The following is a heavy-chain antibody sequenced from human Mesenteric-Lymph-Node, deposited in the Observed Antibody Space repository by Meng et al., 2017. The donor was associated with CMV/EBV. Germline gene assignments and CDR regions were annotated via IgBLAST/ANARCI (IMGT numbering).Heavy chain of an antibody. J-gene: IGHJ6*02. CDR2: IWYDGSNK. D-gene: IGHD2-2*01. CDR3: ARDKTYCSVTTCPPVSGQHYYGMDA. Sequence: GGSLRLSCAASGFTFSTYGMHWVRQAPGTGLEWVAVIWYDGSNKYYADSVKGRFTISRDPSKNTLHLQMNSLRVEDTALYYCARDKTYCSVTTCPPVSGQHYYGMDAWGQGTTVTVSS. V-gene: IGHV3-33*01. CDR1: GFTFSTYG.